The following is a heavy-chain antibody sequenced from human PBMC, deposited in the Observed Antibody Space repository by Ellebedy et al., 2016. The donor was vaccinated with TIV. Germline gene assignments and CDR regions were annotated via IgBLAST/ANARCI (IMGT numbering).Heavy chain of an antibody. CDR2: ISGSGGST. Sequence: GESLKISCAASGFTFSSYAMSWVRQAPGKGLEWVSAISGSGGSTYYADSVKGRFTISRDNSKNTLYLQMNSLRAEDTAVYYCAKVSSMARGYYYYMDVWGKGTTVTVSS. CDR1: GFTFSSYA. V-gene: IGHV3-23*01. J-gene: IGHJ6*03. CDR3: AKVSSMARGYYYYMDV. D-gene: IGHD2/OR15-2a*01.